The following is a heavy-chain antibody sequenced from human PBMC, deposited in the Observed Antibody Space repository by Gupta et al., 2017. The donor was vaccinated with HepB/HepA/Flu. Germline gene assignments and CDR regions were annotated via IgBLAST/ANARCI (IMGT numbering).Heavy chain of an antibody. D-gene: IGHD1-14*01. CDR1: GYTFTSYG. CDR2: ISAYNGNT. CDR3: ARGSNQPLDWFDP. V-gene: IGHV1-18*01. Sequence: QFQLVQSGAEVKKPGASVQVSCQASGYTFTSYGISWVRQAPGQGLEWMGWISAYNGNTNSAQKLQGRVTMTTDTSTSTAYMELRGLRSDDTAVYYFARGSNQPLDWFDPGSHGTLLTVSS. J-gene: IGHJ5*02.